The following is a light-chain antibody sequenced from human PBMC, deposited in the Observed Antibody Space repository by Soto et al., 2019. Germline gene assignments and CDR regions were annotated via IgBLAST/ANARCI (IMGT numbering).Light chain of an antibody. CDR2: AAS. J-gene: IGKJ4*01. Sequence: DIHMTHSPSSLSASVGDRGAVAWLASQSISTYLNWYQQKPGKAPNLLIFAASTLQSGVPSRFSGSGSGTDFTLTIRSLQPEDFATYYCQQSYSTPLTFGGGTKVDI. CDR3: QQSYSTPLT. V-gene: IGKV1-39*01. CDR1: QSISTY.